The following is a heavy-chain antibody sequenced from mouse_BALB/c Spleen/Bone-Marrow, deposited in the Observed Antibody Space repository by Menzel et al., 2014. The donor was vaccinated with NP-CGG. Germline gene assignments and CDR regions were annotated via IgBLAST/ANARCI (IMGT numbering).Heavy chain of an antibody. J-gene: IGHJ3*01. CDR3: VRDGDYRYAY. Sequence: EVHLVESGGGLVKPGGSLKLSCAASGFIFSDYYIYWVRQTPEKRLEWVATISDGGTYTYYPDTVKGRFTISRDNAKNNLYLQMNGLKSEDTAMYYCVRDGDYRYAYWGQGTLVTVSA. CDR2: ISDGGTYT. V-gene: IGHV5-4*02. CDR1: GFIFSDYY. D-gene: IGHD2-14*01.